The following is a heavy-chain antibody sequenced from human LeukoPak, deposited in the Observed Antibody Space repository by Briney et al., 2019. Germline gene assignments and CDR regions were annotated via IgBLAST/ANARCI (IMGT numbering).Heavy chain of an antibody. V-gene: IGHV3-15*01. CDR3: TTVRPGTSGYSY. D-gene: IGHD3-22*01. Sequence: GGSLILSCAASGFTVSSNYMIWVRQAPGKGLEWVGRVRSKADGGTTDYAAPAKGRFTISRDDSKNTVLLQMNSLKTEDTAVYYCTTVRPGTSGYSYWGQGTLVTVSS. J-gene: IGHJ4*02. CDR2: VRSKADGGTT. CDR1: GFTVSSNY.